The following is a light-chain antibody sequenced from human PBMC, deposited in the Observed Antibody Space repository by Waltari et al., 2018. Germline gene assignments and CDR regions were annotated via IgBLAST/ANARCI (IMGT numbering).Light chain of an antibody. CDR1: SSNIGTNY. CDR2: DHN. J-gene: IGLJ2*01. CDR3: GTWDSSLSAVV. V-gene: IGLV1-51*01. Sequence: QSVLTQPPSVSAAPGQKVTISCSGSSSNIGTNYVSWYQQLPGTAPKLLTYDHNKRPSGIPDRCSGSKSGTSATLGITGLQTGDEADYYCGTWDSSLSAVVFGGGTKLTVL.